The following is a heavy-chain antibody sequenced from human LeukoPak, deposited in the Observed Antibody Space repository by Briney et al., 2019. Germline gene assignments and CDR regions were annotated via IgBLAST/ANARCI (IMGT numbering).Heavy chain of an antibody. CDR2: IRYDGSNK. CDR1: GFTFSSYG. D-gene: IGHD3-22*01. J-gene: IGHJ4*02. Sequence: GGSLRLSCAASGFTFSSYGMHWVRQAPGKGLEWVAFIRYDGSNKYYADSVKGRFTISRDNSKNTLYLQMNSLRAEDTAVYYCAKVLGLYDSSGYYYEVFDYWGQGTLVTVSS. V-gene: IGHV3-30*02. CDR3: AKVLGLYDSSGYYYEVFDY.